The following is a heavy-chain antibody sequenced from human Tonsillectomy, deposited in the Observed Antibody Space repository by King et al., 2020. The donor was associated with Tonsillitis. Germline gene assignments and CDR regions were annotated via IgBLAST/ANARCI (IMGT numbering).Heavy chain of an antibody. CDR3: ARHIGASRAFDI. Sequence: VQLQESGPGLVKPSETLSLTCTVSGGSIRSYYWSLIRQPPGNGLEWIGYSYYSGGTNYNPSLKSRVTISVETSKNQFSLRLTSVTAADTAVYYCARHIGASRAFDIWGQGTMVTVSS. V-gene: IGHV4-59*01. CDR2: SYYSGGT. D-gene: IGHD3-3*01. J-gene: IGHJ3*02. CDR1: GGSIRSYY.